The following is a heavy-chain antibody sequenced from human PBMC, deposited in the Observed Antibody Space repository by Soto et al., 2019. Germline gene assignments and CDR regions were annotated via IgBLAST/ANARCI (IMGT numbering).Heavy chain of an antibody. CDR3: ARDQTTVTLYYYYGMDV. D-gene: IGHD4-17*01. CDR1: GYTFTSYG. CDR2: ISAYNGNT. V-gene: IGHV1-18*01. Sequence: ASVKVSCKASGYTFTSYGISWVRQAPGQGLEWMGWISAYNGNTNYAQKLQGRVTMTTDTSTSKAYMELRSLRSDDTAVYYCARDQTTVTLYYYYGMDVWGQGTTVTVSS. J-gene: IGHJ6*02.